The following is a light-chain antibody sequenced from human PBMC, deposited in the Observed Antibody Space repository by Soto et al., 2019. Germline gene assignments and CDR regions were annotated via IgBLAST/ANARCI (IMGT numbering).Light chain of an antibody. V-gene: IGKV3-20*01. CDR1: QSVSSSY. CDR2: GAS. Sequence: EIVLTQSPGTLSLSPGERATLSCRASQSVSSSYLAWYQQKPGQAPRLLIYGASSRATGIPDRFSGSGSGTDFTLTISSLEHEDFAVYYCQQYGSSLLTFGGGTKVEIK. CDR3: QQYGSSLLT. J-gene: IGKJ4*01.